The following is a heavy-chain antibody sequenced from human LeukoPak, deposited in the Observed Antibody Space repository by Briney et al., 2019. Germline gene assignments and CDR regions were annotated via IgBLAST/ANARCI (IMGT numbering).Heavy chain of an antibody. Sequence: KSSETLSLXCAVYGGSFSGYYWSWIRQPPGEGLKWIGEINHSGSTNYNPSLKSRVTISVDTSKNQFSLKLSSVTAADTAVYYCARVRRSSWPLDCWSQGTLVTVSS. V-gene: IGHV4-34*01. D-gene: IGHD6-13*01. CDR1: GGSFSGYY. CDR2: INHSGST. CDR3: ARVRRSSWPLDC. J-gene: IGHJ4*02.